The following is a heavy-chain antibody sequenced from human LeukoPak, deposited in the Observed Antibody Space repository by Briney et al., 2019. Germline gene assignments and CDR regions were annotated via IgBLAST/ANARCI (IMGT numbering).Heavy chain of an antibody. CDR1: GFTFSDYY. D-gene: IGHD3-22*01. Sequence: GGSLRLSCAASGFTFSDYYMSWIRQAPGKGLEWVSYISSSGSTIYYADSVKGRFTISRDNAKNSLYLQMNSLRAEDTAVYYCARDDNYYDSSELIPVAFDIWGQGTMVTVSS. CDR2: ISSSGSTI. V-gene: IGHV3-11*01. J-gene: IGHJ3*02. CDR3: ARDDNYYDSSELIPVAFDI.